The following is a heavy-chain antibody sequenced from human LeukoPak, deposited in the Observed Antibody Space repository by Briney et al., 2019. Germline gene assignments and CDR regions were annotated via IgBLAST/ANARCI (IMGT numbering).Heavy chain of an antibody. V-gene: IGHV3-30-3*01. CDR1: GFTFSSYA. J-gene: IGHJ6*02. D-gene: IGHD6-19*01. CDR3: ARDSSSGWYYYXYGMDV. Sequence: GGSLRLSCAASGFTFSSYAMHWVRQAPGKGLEWVAVISYDGSNKCYADSVKGRFTISRDNSKNTLYLQMSSLRAEDTAVYYCARDSSSGWYYYXYGMDVWGQGTTVTVSS. CDR2: ISYDGSNK.